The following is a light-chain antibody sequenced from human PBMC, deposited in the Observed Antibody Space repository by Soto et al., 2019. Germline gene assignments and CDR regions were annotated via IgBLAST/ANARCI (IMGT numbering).Light chain of an antibody. J-gene: IGLJ1*01. CDR3: SSYAGSSNV. CDR1: SSDVGGYNY. CDR2: EVN. Sequence: QSVLTQPPSASGSPGQSVAISCTGTSSDVGGYNYVSWYQQHPGQAPNLMIYEVNKRPSGVPDRFSGSESGNTASLTVSGLQAEDEADYYCSSYAGSSNVFGAGTKLTVL. V-gene: IGLV2-8*01.